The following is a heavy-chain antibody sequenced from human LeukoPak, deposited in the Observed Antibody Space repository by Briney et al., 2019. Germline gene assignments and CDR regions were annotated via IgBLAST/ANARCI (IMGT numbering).Heavy chain of an antibody. CDR3: ARETVVVVAATRTQYFQH. D-gene: IGHD2-15*01. CDR2: INPNSGGT. V-gene: IGHV1-2*02. Sequence: ASVKVSCKASGYTFTSYGISWVRQAPGQGLEWMGWINPNSGGTNYAQKFQGRVTMTRDTSISTAYMELSRLRSDDTAVYYCARETVVVVAATRTQYFQHWGQGTLVTVSS. CDR1: GYTFTSYG. J-gene: IGHJ1*01.